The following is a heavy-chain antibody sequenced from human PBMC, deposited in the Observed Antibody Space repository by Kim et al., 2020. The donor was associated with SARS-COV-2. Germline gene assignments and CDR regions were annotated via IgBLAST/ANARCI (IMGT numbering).Heavy chain of an antibody. CDR3: ASVSEYHYDSSGYYYYYYGMDV. CDR1: GYTFTSYA. CDR2: INAGNGNT. D-gene: IGHD3-22*01. J-gene: IGHJ6*02. Sequence: ASVKVSCKASGYTFTSYAMHWVRQAPGQRLEWMGWINAGNGNTKYSQKFQGRVTITRDTSASTAYMELSSLRSEDTAVYYCASVSEYHYDSSGYYYYYYGMDVWGQGTTVTVPS. V-gene: IGHV1-3*01.